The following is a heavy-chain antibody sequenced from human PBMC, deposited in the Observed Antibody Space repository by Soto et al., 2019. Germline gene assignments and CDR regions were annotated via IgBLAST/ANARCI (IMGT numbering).Heavy chain of an antibody. J-gene: IGHJ3*02. V-gene: IGHV5-51*01. Sequence: GESLKISCKGSGYSFTSYWIGWARQMPGKGLEWMGIIDPGDSDTRYSPSFQGQVTMSADKSISTAYLQWSSLKASDTAMYYCARQTLNYYDSSGNAFDIWGQGTMVTVSS. CDR3: ARQTLNYYDSSGNAFDI. D-gene: IGHD3-22*01. CDR2: IDPGDSDT. CDR1: GYSFTSYW.